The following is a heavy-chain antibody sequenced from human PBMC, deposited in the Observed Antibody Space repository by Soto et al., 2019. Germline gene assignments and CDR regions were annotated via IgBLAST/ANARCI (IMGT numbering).Heavy chain of an antibody. J-gene: IGHJ5*02. CDR2: SNSDWSSP. CDR1: GFTFRSWW. D-gene: IGHD3-3*01. CDR3: ARERVTIFGGLRGLFDP. Sequence: GDLVLSRASSGFTFRSWWMHWLRQAAAKGLVGVSRSNSDWSSPSYADSVKGRFTISRDNAKNTLYLQMNSLRAEDTAGDYWARERVTIFGGLRGLFDPWGQGTLVTVSS. V-gene: IGHV3-74*01.